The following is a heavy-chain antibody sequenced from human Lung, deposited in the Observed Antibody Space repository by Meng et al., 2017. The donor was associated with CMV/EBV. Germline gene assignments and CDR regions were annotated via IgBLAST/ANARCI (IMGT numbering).Heavy chain of an antibody. CDR2: IYHSGST. J-gene: IGHJ4*02. V-gene: IGHV4-4*02. CDR3: ARVVPAIWGYYFDY. D-gene: IGHD2-21*02. Sequence: QLQEPVPGQVKPSATQPLTSAVSVGSISSSNWWSWVRQPPGKGLEWIGEIYHSGSTTYNPSLKSRVTISVDKSKNQFSLQLSSVTAADKAVYYCARVVPAIWGYYFDYWGQGTLVTVSS. CDR1: VGSISSSNW.